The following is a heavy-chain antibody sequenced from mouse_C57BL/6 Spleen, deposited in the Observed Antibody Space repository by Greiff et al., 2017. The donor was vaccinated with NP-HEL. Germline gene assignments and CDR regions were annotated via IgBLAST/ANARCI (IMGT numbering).Heavy chain of an antibody. CDR1: GFTFSSYA. J-gene: IGHJ1*03. CDR2: ISDGGSYT. Sequence: EVQLVESGGGLVKPGGSLKLSCAASGFTFSSYAMSWVRQTPEKRLELVATISDGGSYTYYPDNVKGRFTLSRDNSKNHLYLQVGHLKSEDTAMYYCARDQRFSTGYFDVWGTGTTVTVSS. V-gene: IGHV5-4*01. CDR3: ARDQRFSTGYFDV.